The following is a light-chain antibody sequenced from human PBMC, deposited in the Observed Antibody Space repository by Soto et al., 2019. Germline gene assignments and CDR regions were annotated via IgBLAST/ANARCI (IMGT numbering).Light chain of an antibody. CDR1: QTVSSGY. CDR3: HRYGSSRT. J-gene: IGKJ1*01. Sequence: EIVLTQSPGTLSLSPGERATLSCRASQTVSSGYLAWYQQKPGQAPRLLIHGASSRATGIPDRVSGSGSGTDFTLTISRLEPEDFAVYYCHRYGSSRTFGQGTKVEMK. V-gene: IGKV3-20*01. CDR2: GAS.